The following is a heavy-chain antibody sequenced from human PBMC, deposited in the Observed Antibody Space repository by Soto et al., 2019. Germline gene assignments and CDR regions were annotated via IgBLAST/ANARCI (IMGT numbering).Heavy chain of an antibody. Sequence: QVQLVESGGGVVQPGRSLRLSCAASGFTFSSYAMHWVRQAPGKGLEWVAVISYDGSNKYYADSVKDRITISRDNSKNTLYLQMNSLRAEDTAVYYCARGKYQLLSYYYYYGMDVWGQGTTVTVSS. V-gene: IGHV3-30-3*01. J-gene: IGHJ6*02. CDR1: GFTFSSYA. CDR2: ISYDGSNK. D-gene: IGHD2-2*01. CDR3: ARGKYQLLSYYYYYGMDV.